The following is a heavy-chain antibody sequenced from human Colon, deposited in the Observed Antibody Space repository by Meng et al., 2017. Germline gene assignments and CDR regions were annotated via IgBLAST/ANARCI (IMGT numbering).Heavy chain of an antibody. CDR1: GGSISSGGYY. Sequence: QGRRQGSGPGLVKPLQTLSLTCTVPGGSISSGGYYWSWIRQHPGKGLEWIGYIYYSGSTYYNPSLKSRVTISVDTSKNQFSLKLSSVTAADTAVYYCARSSTYYYGSGSSVLFDYWGQGTLVTVSS. J-gene: IGHJ4*02. D-gene: IGHD3-10*01. V-gene: IGHV4-31*03. CDR2: IYYSGST. CDR3: ARSSTYYYGSGSSVLFDY.